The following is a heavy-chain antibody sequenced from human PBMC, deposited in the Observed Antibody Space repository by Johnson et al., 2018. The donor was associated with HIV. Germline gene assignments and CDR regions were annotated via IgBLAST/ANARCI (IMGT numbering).Heavy chain of an antibody. CDR2: ISNDGYNN. J-gene: IGHJ3*02. Sequence: QVQLVESGGGVVQPGRPLRLSCAASGFTFSYYGMHWVRQAPGKGLEWVALISNDGYNNYYADSVKGRFTISRDNSKNILSLQMNSLRVEDTAVYYCARPRIAVLPAGAFDIWGPGTMVTVAS. D-gene: IGHD2-2*01. CDR3: ARPRIAVLPAGAFDI. V-gene: IGHV3-30*03. CDR1: GFTFSYYG.